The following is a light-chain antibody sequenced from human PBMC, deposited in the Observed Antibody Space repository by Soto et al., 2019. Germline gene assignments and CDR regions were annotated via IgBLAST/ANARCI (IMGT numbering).Light chain of an antibody. V-gene: IGKV3-20*01. CDR2: GAS. Sequence: EIVLTQSPGTLSLSPGERATLSCRASQSVSSSYLAWYQQKPGQAPRLLIYGASNRATGIPDRFSGSGSGTDFTLTINRLEPEDLAVYYCQEYGTSRTFRQGTKV. CDR3: QEYGTSRT. J-gene: IGKJ1*01. CDR1: QSVSSSY.